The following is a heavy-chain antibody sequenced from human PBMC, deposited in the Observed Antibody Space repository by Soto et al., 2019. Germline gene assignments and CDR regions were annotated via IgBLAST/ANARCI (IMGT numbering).Heavy chain of an antibody. CDR3: ARARGSSSSGRPVTKYFDY. J-gene: IGHJ4*02. V-gene: IGHV4-34*01. CDR2: INHSGST. Sequence: SETLSLTCAVYGGSFSGYYWSWIRQPPGKGLEWIGEINHSGSTNYNPSLKSRVTISVDTSKNQFSLKLSSVTAADTAVYYCARARGSSSSGRPVTKYFDYWGQGTLVTVSS. D-gene: IGHD6-6*01. CDR1: GGSFSGYY.